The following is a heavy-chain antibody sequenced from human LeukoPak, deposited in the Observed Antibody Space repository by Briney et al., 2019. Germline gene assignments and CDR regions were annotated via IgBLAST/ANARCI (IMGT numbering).Heavy chain of an antibody. Sequence: SETLSLTCTVSGGSISSYYWSWIRQPPGKGLEWIWSIYYSGSTNYNPSLKSGVSISVDTSNNQFSLKLSSVTAADTAVYYCARVGGEDYDFWSGYYKGPFDYWGQGTLVTVSS. CDR2: IYYSGST. CDR1: GGSISSYY. J-gene: IGHJ4*02. CDR3: ARVGGEDYDFWSGYYKGPFDY. V-gene: IGHV4-59*01. D-gene: IGHD3-3*01.